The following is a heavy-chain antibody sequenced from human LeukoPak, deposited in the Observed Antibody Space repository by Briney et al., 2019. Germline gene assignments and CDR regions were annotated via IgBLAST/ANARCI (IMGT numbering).Heavy chain of an antibody. CDR2: IYSGGST. V-gene: IGHV3-53*01. CDR1: GFTVSSNY. Sequence: PGGSLRLSCAASGFTVSSNYMSWVRQAPGKGLEWVSVIYSGGSTYYADSVKGRFTISRDNSKNTLYLQMNSLRAEDTAVYYCARVPITMVRGVKALDYWGQGTLVTVSS. CDR3: ARVPITMVRGVKALDY. J-gene: IGHJ4*02. D-gene: IGHD3-10*01.